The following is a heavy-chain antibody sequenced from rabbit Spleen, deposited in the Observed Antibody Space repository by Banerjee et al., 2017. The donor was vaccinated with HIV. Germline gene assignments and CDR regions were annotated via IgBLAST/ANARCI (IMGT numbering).Heavy chain of an antibody. CDR2: IGAGVSYTT. V-gene: IGHV1S40*01. Sequence: QSLEESGGGLVKPGASLTLTCKASGFSFTYSDYMCWVRQPPGKGPEWIACIGAGVSYTTYYATWAKGRFTISKTSSTTVTLQMTSLTAADTATYFCARDSGTSFSSYGMDLWGPGTLVTVS. CDR3: ARDSGTSFSSYGMDL. J-gene: IGHJ6*01. CDR1: GFSFTYSDY. D-gene: IGHD8-1*01.